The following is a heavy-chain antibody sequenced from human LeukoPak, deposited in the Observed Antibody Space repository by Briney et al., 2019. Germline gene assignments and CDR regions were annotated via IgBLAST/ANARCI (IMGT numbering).Heavy chain of an antibody. D-gene: IGHD3-22*01. CDR3: ARQFFTMIVGRIARNWFDP. CDR2: IYYSGST. J-gene: IGHJ5*02. CDR1: GGSISSYY. Sequence: SETLSLTCTVSGGSISSYYWSWIRQPPGKGLEWIGYIYYSGSTNYNPSLKSRVTISVDTSKNQFSLKLSSVTAADTAVYYCARQFFTMIVGRIARNWFDPWGQGTLVTVSS. V-gene: IGHV4-59*08.